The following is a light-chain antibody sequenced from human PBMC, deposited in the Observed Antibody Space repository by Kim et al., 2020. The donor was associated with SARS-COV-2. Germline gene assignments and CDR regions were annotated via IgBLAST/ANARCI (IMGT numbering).Light chain of an antibody. Sequence: EIVLTPSPATLSLSPGERGTLSCRASQSVSSDLAWYQHTPGRAPRLLIYEASTRATGIPVRLSGSGSGTAFIHTISSLEPEDFAVYYCQQRNNWPITFGQGTRLEIK. CDR2: EAS. CDR3: QQRNNWPIT. CDR1: QSVSSD. J-gene: IGKJ5*01. V-gene: IGKV3-11*01.